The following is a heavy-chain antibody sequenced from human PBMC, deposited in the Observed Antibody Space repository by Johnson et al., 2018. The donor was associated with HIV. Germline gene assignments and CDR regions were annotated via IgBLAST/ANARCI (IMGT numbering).Heavy chain of an antibody. CDR2: INWNVGST. CDR1: GFTFDDYG. Sequence: MLLVESGGGVVRPGGSLRLSCAASGFTFDDYGMSWVRQAPGKGLEWVSGINWNVGSTGYADSVKGRFSISRDNAKSSVYLQMNSLRAEDTAVYYCARRGLANAFDIWGQGTMVTVSS. J-gene: IGHJ3*02. CDR3: ARRGLANAFDI. D-gene: IGHD3-10*01. V-gene: IGHV3-20*04.